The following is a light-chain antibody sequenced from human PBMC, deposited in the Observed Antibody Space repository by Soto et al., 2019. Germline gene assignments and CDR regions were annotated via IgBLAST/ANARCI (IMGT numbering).Light chain of an antibody. J-gene: IGKJ2*01. CDR1: QNINNN. CDR2: GAS. CDR3: QEYNKWPAYT. Sequence: EIVMTQSPATLSVSPGERATLSCRASQNINNNLAWYQQKPGQSPRLLIYGASARATDIPGRFSGSGSGTEFTLTISSLQSEDFAVYYCQEYNKWPAYTFGQGTKLEIK. V-gene: IGKV3-15*01.